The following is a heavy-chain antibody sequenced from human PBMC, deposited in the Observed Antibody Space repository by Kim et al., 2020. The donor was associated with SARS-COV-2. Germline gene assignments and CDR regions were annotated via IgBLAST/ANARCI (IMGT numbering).Heavy chain of an antibody. J-gene: IGHJ5*02. V-gene: IGHV3-23*01. D-gene: IGHD6-19*01. CDR3: AKDEVTGSGWYGGGWFDP. CDR1: GFTFSSYA. Sequence: GGSLRLSCAASGFTFSSYAMSWVRQAPGKGLEWVSAISGSGGSTYYADSVKGRFTISRDNSKNTLYLQMNSLRAEDTAVYYCAKDEVTGSGWYGGGWFDPWGQGTLVTVSS. CDR2: ISGSGGST.